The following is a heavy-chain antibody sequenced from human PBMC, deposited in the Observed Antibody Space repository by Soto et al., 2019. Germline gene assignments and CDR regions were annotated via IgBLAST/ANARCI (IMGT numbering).Heavy chain of an antibody. J-gene: IGHJ3*01. D-gene: IGHD2-2*01. CDR2: ATPYGRT. CDR3: TSSGSTWPYSFEF. V-gene: IGHV4-34*02. CDR1: GVSFNSYF. Sequence: QVQLQQWGAGLLKPTETLSLTCAVYGVSFNSYFWNWVRQPPGKGLEWIGEATPYGRTNYNPSLKSRVTVSKDTSKIQFALEVRSLTAADTSVYYCTSSGSTWPYSFEFWGQGAMVTVSS.